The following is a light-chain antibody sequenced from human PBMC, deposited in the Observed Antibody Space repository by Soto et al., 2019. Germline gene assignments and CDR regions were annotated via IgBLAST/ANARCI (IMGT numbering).Light chain of an antibody. CDR3: QQYSTYPWT. V-gene: IGKV1-5*01. Sequence: DIQMTQSPSSLSASEGDRVTITCRASQSISSYLNWYQQKPGKAPKVLIFDASSLESGVPSRFSGSGSATEFTLTISSLQPDDFATYYCQQYSTYPWTFGQGTKVDIK. CDR1: QSISSY. J-gene: IGKJ1*01. CDR2: DAS.